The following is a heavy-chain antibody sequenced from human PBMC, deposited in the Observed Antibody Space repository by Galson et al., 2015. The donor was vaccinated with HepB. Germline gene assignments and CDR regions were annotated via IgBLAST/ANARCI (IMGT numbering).Heavy chain of an antibody. CDR1: GFIFSSYA. J-gene: IGHJ3*01. CDR2: ISYDGSNK. Sequence: SLRLSCAASGFIFSSYAMHWVRQAPGKGLEWVAVISYDGSNKRNADSVQGRFTISRDNSKNVLFLQMNSLRAEDTAVYYCARDSRVSVVGSWYANALNVWGQGTMVSVSS. CDR3: ARDSRVSVVGSWYANALNV. V-gene: IGHV3-30-3*01. D-gene: IGHD6-13*01.